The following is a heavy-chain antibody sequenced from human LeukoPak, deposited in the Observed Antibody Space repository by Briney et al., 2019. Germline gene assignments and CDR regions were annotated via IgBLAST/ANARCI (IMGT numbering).Heavy chain of an antibody. D-gene: IGHD6-13*01. CDR1: GYTFTGYY. Sequence: ASVKVSCKASGYTFTGYYMHWVRQDPGQGLEWMGWINPNSSGTNYAQKFQGRVSMTRDTSISTAYMELSRLRSDDTAVYYCARVPRGVAAGYYFDCWGQGILVTVSS. J-gene: IGHJ4*02. CDR3: ARVPRGVAAGYYFDC. CDR2: INPNSSGT. V-gene: IGHV1-2*02.